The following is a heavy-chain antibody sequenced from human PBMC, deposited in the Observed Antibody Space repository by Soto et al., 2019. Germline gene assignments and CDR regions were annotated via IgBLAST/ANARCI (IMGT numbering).Heavy chain of an antibody. D-gene: IGHD2-15*01. J-gene: IGHJ6*02. V-gene: IGHV3-21*01. Sequence: EVHLVESGGGLVKPGGSLRLACAVSGVTFSSCTMNWVRQAPGKGLERVSSISPSSGHIYYADSVKGRFTIPIDNAKKALFLQMNSLRGEDTAVYYCSGCSGGACHKHYGMDVWGQGTTVTVSS. CDR3: SGCSGGACHKHYGMDV. CDR2: ISPSSGHI. CDR1: GVTFSSCT.